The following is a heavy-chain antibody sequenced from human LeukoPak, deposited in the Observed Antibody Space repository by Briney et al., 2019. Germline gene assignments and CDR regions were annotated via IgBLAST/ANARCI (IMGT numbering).Heavy chain of an antibody. CDR3: ARAHRPTDYDILTGYYRHFDY. Sequence: ASVKVSCKASGYTFTSYYMHWVRQVPGQGLEWMGIINPSGGSTSYAQKFQGRVTMTTDTSTSTAYMELRSLRSDDTAVYYCARAHRPTDYDILTGYYRHFDYRGQGTLVTVSS. J-gene: IGHJ4*02. CDR1: GYTFTSYY. CDR2: INPSGGST. V-gene: IGHV1-46*01. D-gene: IGHD3-9*01.